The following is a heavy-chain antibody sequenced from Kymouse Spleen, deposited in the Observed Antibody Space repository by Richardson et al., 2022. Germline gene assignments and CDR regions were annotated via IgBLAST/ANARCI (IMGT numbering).Heavy chain of an antibody. Sequence: QVQLQESGPGLVKPSETLSLTCTVSGGSISSYYWSWIRQPPGKGLEWIGYIYYSGSTNYNPSLKSRVTISVDTSKNQFSLKLSSVTAADTAVYYCARAPYSSSWLSFDYWGQGTLVTVSS. J-gene: IGHJ4*02. CDR3: ARAPYSSSWLSFDY. V-gene: IGHV4-59*01. CDR1: GGSISSYY. D-gene: IGHD6-13*01. CDR2: IYYSGST.